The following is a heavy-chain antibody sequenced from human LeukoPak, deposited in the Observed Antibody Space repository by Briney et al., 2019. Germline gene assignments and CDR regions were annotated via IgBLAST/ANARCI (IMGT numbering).Heavy chain of an antibody. V-gene: IGHV4-59*01. CDR1: GGSISSYY. CDR3: ATDGMVRGPDAWFDS. CDR2: IYYSGST. Sequence: SETLSLTCTVSGGSISSYYWSWIRQPPGKGLEWIGYIYYSGSTNYNPSLKSRVTISVDTSKNQFSLKLSSVTAADTAVYYCATDGMVRGPDAWFDSWGQGTLVTVSS. D-gene: IGHD3-10*01. J-gene: IGHJ5*01.